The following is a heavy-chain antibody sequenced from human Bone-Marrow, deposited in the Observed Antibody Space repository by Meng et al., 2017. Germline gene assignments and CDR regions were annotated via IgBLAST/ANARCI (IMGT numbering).Heavy chain of an antibody. CDR2: IYHSGNA. V-gene: IGHV4-30-2*01. Sequence: QRQLQESGSGLVNPSQALSLTCPVSGGSISSHNYPWSWIRQPPGKGLESIGYIYHSGNAYYNPSLESRVTISVDRSKNQFSLKLSSVTAADTAVYYCARGDGYNRYFDYWGQGTLVTVSS. CDR1: GGSISSHNYP. J-gene: IGHJ4*02. D-gene: IGHD5-24*01. CDR3: ARGDGYNRYFDY.